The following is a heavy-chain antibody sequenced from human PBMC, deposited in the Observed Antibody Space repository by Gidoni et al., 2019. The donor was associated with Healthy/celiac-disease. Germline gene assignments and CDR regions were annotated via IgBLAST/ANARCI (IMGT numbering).Heavy chain of an antibody. CDR2: ISGSGGST. Sequence: EVLLLESGGGLVQPGGSLRLSCAASGFTLSSYAMSWVRQAPGKGLEWVAAISGSGGSTDYADSVKGRFTISRDNSKNTLYLQMNSLRAEDTAVYYCAKDSSPLVWGQGTLVTVSS. D-gene: IGHD6-19*01. J-gene: IGHJ4*02. CDR3: AKDSSPLV. CDR1: GFTLSSYA. V-gene: IGHV3-23*01.